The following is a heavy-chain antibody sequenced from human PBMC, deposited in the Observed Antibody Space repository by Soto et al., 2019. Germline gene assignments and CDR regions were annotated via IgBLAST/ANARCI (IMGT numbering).Heavy chain of an antibody. Sequence: SETLSLTCAVSGGSISSSNWWSWVRQPPGKGLEWIGEIYHSGSTNYNPSLKSRVTISVDKSKNQFSLKLSSVTAADTAVYYCARDQRLLRYFDWSSTATTDYYGMDVWGQGTTVTVSS. CDR1: GGSISSSNW. D-gene: IGHD3-9*01. CDR2: IYHSGST. J-gene: IGHJ6*02. V-gene: IGHV4-4*02. CDR3: ARDQRLLRYFDWSSTATTDYYGMDV.